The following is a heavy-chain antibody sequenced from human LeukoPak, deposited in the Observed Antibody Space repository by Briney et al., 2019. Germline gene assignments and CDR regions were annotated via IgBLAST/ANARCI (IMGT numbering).Heavy chain of an antibody. CDR1: GYTFTSYA. J-gene: IGHJ4*02. CDR2: INTNTGNP. D-gene: IGHD5-18*01. CDR3: ARGVYSYGLYYFDY. Sequence: ASVKVSCKASGYTFTSYAMNWVRQAPGQGLEWMGWINTNTGNPTYAQGFTGRFVFSLDTSVSTAYLQISSLKAEDTAVYYCARGVYSYGLYYFDYWGQGTLVTVSS. V-gene: IGHV7-4-1*02.